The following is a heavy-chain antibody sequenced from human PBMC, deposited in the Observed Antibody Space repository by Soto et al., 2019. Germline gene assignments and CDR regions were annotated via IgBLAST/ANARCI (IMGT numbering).Heavy chain of an antibody. V-gene: IGHV3-30-3*01. CDR1: GFTFSSYA. CDR2: ISYDGSNK. CDR3: SRDYYPFNSGYGFSMDV. Sequence: QVQLVESGGGVVQPGRSLRLSCAASGFTFSSYAMHWVRQAPGKGLEWVAVISYDGSNKYYADSVKGRFTISRDNSKNTLYLQMNRLRAEDTAVYYWSRDYYPFNSGYGFSMDVWGQGTTVTVSS. D-gene: IGHD5-12*01. J-gene: IGHJ6*02.